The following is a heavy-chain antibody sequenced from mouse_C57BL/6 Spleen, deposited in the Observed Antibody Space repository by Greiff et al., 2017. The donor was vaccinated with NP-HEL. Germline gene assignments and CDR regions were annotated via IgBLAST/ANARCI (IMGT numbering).Heavy chain of an antibody. CDR2: INPNNGGT. CDR3: ARTVVATRWYFDV. V-gene: IGHV1-26*01. J-gene: IGHJ1*03. CDR1: GYTFTDYY. D-gene: IGHD1-1*01. Sequence: VQLQQSGPELVKPGASVKISCKASGYTFTDYYMNWVKQSHGKSLEWIGDINPNNGGTSYNQKFKGKATLTVDKSSSTAYMELRSLTSEDSAVYYCARTVVATRWYFDVWGTGTTVTVSS.